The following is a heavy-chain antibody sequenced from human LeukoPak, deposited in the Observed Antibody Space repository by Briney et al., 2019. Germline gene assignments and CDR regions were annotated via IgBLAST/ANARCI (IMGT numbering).Heavy chain of an antibody. CDR1: GFTFSRFS. CDR3: TTDPLRFLEWFGRNNFDY. V-gene: IGHV3-48*04. D-gene: IGHD3-3*01. Sequence: PGGSLRLSCAASGFTFSRFSMNWVRQAPGKGLEWVSYISSSSGTIYYADSVKGRFTISRDNAQNSLYLQMNSLRAEDTAVYYCTTDPLRFLEWFGRNNFDYWGQGTLVTVSS. CDR2: ISSSSGTI. J-gene: IGHJ4*02.